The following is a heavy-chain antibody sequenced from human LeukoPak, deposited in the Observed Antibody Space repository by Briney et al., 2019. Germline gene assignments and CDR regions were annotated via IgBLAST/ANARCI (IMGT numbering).Heavy chain of an antibody. J-gene: IGHJ5*02. Sequence: SETLSLTCTVSGGSIDSFSWNWIRQPPGKGLEWIGSVYYSGSTNYNPSLKSRATITVDTSKNQFSLKLSSVTAADTAVYYCARGPYSNYWFDPWGQGTLVTVSS. CDR1: GGSIDSFS. V-gene: IGHV4-59*01. CDR2: VYYSGST. CDR3: ARGPYSNYWFDP. D-gene: IGHD4-11*01.